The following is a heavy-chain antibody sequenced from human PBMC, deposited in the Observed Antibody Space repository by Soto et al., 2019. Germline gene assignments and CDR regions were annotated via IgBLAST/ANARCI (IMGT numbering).Heavy chain of an antibody. Sequence: ASVKVSCKASGYTFTGYYMHWVRQAPGQGLEWMGWINPNSGGTNYAQKFQGWVTMTRDTSISTAYMELSRLRSDDTAVYYCARDLSTMVRGVIGRVVDNYYYYGMDVWGQGTTVTVSS. V-gene: IGHV1-2*04. CDR2: INPNSGGT. J-gene: IGHJ6*02. CDR3: ARDLSTMVRGVIGRVVDNYYYYGMDV. D-gene: IGHD3-10*01. CDR1: GYTFTGYY.